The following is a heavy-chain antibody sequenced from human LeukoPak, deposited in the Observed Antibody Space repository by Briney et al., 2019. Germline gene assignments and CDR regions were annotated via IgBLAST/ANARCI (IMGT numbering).Heavy chain of an antibody. D-gene: IGHD3-22*01. CDR3: ASRYYYDSSEDI. CDR2: IIPIFGTA. J-gene: IGHJ3*02. Sequence: SVKLSCKASGGTFSSYVFSWVRQAPGQGLEWMGRIIPIFGTANYAQKFQGRVTITTDESTSTAYMELSSLRSEDTAVYYCASRYYYDSSEDIWGQGTMVTVSS. V-gene: IGHV1-69*05. CDR1: GGTFSSYV.